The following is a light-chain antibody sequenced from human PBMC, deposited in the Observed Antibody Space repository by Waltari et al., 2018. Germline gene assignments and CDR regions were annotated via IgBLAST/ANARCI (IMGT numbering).Light chain of an antibody. Sequence: EIVLTQSPGTLSLSPGERATLSCRASQTVRTTYLAWYQQKPGQAPTLVIHDTSSRATGIPDRFSGSGSGTDFSLTIRSLEPEDFAVYYFQQYDISPLTFGGGTKVETK. V-gene: IGKV3-20*01. CDR3: QQYDISPLT. J-gene: IGKJ4*01. CDR2: DTS. CDR1: QTVRTTY.